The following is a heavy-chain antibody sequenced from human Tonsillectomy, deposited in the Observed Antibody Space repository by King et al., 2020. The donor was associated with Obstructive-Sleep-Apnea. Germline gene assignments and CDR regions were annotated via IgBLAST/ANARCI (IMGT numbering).Heavy chain of an antibody. V-gene: IGHV5-51*01. J-gene: IGHJ4*02. D-gene: IGHD1-26*01. CDR2: IYPGDSDT. CDR1: GYRFSSYY. CDR3: ARAREWEATHSLYFDY. Sequence: VQLVESGAEVKKPGESLKISCKGSGYRFSSYYIGWVRQMPGKGLEWMGIIYPGDSDTRYSPSFQVQVTISADKSISTAYLQWSSLKASDTAIYYCARAREWEATHSLYFDYWGQGTLVTVSS.